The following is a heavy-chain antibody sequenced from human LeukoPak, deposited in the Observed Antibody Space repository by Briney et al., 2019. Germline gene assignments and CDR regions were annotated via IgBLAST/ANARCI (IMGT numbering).Heavy chain of an antibody. D-gene: IGHD3-9*01. J-gene: IGHJ3*02. V-gene: IGHV3-49*04. CDR2: IRSEAYGGTT. CDR3: TRALRYFDWLLYISGGAFDI. Sequence: GGSLRLSCTASGFTFGDYAMSWVRQAQGKGREWVGFIRSEAYGGTTEYAASVKGRFTISRDDSKSIAYLQMNSLKTEDTAVYYCTRALRYFDWLLYISGGAFDIWGQGTMVTVSS. CDR1: GFTFGDYA.